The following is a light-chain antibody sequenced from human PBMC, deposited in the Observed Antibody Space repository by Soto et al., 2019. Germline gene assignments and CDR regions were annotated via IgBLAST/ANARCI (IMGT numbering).Light chain of an antibody. CDR1: QSVSNN. V-gene: IGKV3-15*01. CDR3: QQYNNWPPLT. J-gene: IGKJ5*01. CDR2: GAS. Sequence: EIVMTQSPSTLSVSPGERATLSCRASQSVSNNLAWYQQKPGQAPRLLIYGASTRATGTPARFSGSGSGTEFTLTISSLQSEDFASYYCQQYNNWPPLTFGQGTRLEI.